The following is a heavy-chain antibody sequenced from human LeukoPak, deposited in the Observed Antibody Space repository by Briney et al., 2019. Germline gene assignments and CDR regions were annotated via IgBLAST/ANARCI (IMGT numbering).Heavy chain of an antibody. CDR1: GFTFSSYA. CDR3: ARVPVDTTMVSHIDY. V-gene: IGHV3-7*01. Sequence: HPGGSLRLSCAASGFTFSSYAMSWVRQAPGKGLEWVANVKQDGSERYYVESVKGRLTISRDNAKNSLYLQMNSLRAEDTAVYYCARVPVDTTMVSHIDYWGQGTLVTVSS. J-gene: IGHJ4*02. CDR2: VKQDGSER. D-gene: IGHD5-18*01.